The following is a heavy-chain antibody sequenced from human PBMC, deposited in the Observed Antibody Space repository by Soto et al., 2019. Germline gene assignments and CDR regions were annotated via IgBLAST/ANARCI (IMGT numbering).Heavy chain of an antibody. Sequence: SETLSLTCTVSGGSISSYYWSWIRQPPGKGLEWIGYIYYSGSTNYNPSLKSRVTISVDTSKNQFSLKLSSVTAADTAVYYCARGDDYGDYDYWGQGTLVTVSS. CDR3: ARGDDYGDYDY. D-gene: IGHD4-17*01. J-gene: IGHJ4*02. V-gene: IGHV4-59*01. CDR2: IYYSGST. CDR1: GGSISSYY.